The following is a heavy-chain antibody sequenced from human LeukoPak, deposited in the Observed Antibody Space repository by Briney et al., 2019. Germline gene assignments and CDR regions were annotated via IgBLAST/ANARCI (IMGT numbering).Heavy chain of an antibody. CDR3: ARVAVAGTLALDV. CDR2: MNPNSGNT. D-gene: IGHD6-19*01. Sequence: ASVKVSCKASGYSFTSHDINWVRQATGQGLEWMGWMNPNSGNTGYAQKFQGRVTITADKSTSTAYMELSSLRSEDTAVYYCARVAVAGTLALDVWGQGTTVTVSS. J-gene: IGHJ6*02. V-gene: IGHV1-8*01. CDR1: GYSFTSHD.